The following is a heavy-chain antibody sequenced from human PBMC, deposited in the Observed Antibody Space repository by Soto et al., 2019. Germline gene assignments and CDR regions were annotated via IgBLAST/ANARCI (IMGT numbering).Heavy chain of an antibody. V-gene: IGHV3-53*01. CDR3: AKDMRDWAFFDY. CDR2: IYSGGST. CDR1: GFTVSSSY. Sequence: AGSLRLSCTASGFTVSSSYMSWVRQAPGKGLEWVSVIYSGGSTYYADSVKGRFTISRENSKDTLYLQMNNLRAEDTAMYYCAKDMRDWAFFDYWGLGTLGTVTS. J-gene: IGHJ4*02. D-gene: IGHD2-21*01.